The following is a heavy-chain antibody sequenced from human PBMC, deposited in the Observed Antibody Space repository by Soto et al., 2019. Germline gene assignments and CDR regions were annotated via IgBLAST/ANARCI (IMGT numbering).Heavy chain of an antibody. CDR2: IYYSGST. D-gene: IGHD3-16*01. V-gene: IGHV4-59*01. J-gene: IGHJ6*02. CDR3: AISQGGYYHYGIDV. CDR1: GGCISSCY. Sequence: SKTLSLTCTVSGGCISSCYWRWIRQPPGKGLEWIGYIYYSGSTNYNPSLKSRVTISVDTSKNQFSLKLSSVTAADTAVYYCAISQGGYYHYGIDVWGQGTTVIGS.